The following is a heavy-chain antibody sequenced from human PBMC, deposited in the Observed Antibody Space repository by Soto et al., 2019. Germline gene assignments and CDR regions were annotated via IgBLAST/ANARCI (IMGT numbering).Heavy chain of an antibody. D-gene: IGHD3-9*01. CDR3: ARVIRYFDWVLYGMDV. CDR2: IYSDGSR. V-gene: IGHV3-53*01. CDR1: GFNVSTNY. Sequence: LRLSCAVSGFNVSTNYMTWIRQAPGKGLEWVSLIYSDGSRNYADSVRGRFTISRDNSKNTLYLQMNNLRGEDTAVYYCARVIRYFDWVLYGMDVWGQGTTVTVSS. J-gene: IGHJ6*02.